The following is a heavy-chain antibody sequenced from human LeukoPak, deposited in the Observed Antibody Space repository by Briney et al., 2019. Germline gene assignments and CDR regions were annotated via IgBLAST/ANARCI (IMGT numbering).Heavy chain of an antibody. Sequence: GGSLRLSCAVSGFTFSSYWMHWVRQAPGKGLVWVSRINSDGSTTTYADSVKGRFTISRDNAKNTLYLQMNSLRVEDTAVYYCANWGTGNGYWGQGTLVTVSS. CDR3: ANWGTGNGY. J-gene: IGHJ4*02. D-gene: IGHD1-1*01. CDR1: GFTFSSYW. V-gene: IGHV3-74*03. CDR2: INSDGSTT.